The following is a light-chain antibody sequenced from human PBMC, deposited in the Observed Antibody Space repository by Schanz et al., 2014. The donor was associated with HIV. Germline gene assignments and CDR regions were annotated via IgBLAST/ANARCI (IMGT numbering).Light chain of an antibody. CDR1: AFNIGQNY. CDR2: VNH. J-gene: IGLJ2*01. CDR3: AAWDDSLSGPV. V-gene: IGLV1-51*01. Sequence: QSVLTQPPSMSAAPGQRVTISCAGSAFNIGQNYVSWFQQFPGTAPKLLIYVNHQRPSDIPDRFSGSKTGTSASLAISGLRSADEADYSCAAWDDSLSGPVFGGGTKLTVL.